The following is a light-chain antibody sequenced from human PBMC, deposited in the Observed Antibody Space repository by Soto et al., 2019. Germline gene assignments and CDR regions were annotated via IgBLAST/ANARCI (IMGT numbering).Light chain of an antibody. Sequence: EIVLTQSPGALSLSPGERATLSCRASQSVSSSYLAWYQQKPGQAPRLLIYGASSRETGIPDRFSGSGSGTEFTLTISRLEPEDFETYYCQHYNSYSEAFGQGTKVDIK. CDR1: QSVSSSY. V-gene: IGKV3-20*01. CDR2: GAS. J-gene: IGKJ1*01. CDR3: QHYNSYSEA.